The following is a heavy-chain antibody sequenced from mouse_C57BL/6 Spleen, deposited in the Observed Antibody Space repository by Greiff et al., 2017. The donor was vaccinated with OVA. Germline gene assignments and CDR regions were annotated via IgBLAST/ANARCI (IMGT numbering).Heavy chain of an antibody. V-gene: IGHV1-15*01. CDR1: GYTFTDYE. D-gene: IGHD1-1*01. CDR2: IDPETGGT. CDR3: TRPYYGSRDWYFDV. Sequence: QVQLKQSGAELVRPGASVTLSCKASGYTFTDYEMHWVKQTPVHGLEWIGAIDPETGGTAYNQKFKGKAILTADKSSSTAYMELRSLTSEDSAVYYCTRPYYGSRDWYFDVWGTGTTVTVSS. J-gene: IGHJ1*03.